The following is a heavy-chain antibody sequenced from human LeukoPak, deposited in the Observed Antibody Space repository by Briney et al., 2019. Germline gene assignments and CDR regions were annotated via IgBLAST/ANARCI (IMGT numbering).Heavy chain of an antibody. CDR3: ARGVGATPAFFDY. D-gene: IGHD1-26*01. CDR2: ISSSSSYI. V-gene: IGHV3-21*01. J-gene: IGHJ4*02. CDR1: GFTFSIYN. Sequence: KPGGSLRLSCAASGFTFSIYNMNWVRQAPGKGLEWVSSISSSSSYIYYADSVKGRFTISRDNAKNSLYLQMNSLRAEDAAVYYCARGVGATPAFFDYWGQGTLVTVSS.